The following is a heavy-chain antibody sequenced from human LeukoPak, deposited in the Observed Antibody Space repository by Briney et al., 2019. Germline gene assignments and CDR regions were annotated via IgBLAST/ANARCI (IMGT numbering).Heavy chain of an antibody. J-gene: IGHJ4*02. CDR3: ARAWTYYDILTGYYSFDY. CDR1: GFTFSSYG. Sequence: PGGSLRLSCAASGFTFSSYGMHWVRQAPGKGLEWVAVISYDGSNKYYADSVKGRFTTSRDNSKNTLYLQMNSLRAEDTAVYYCARAWTYYDILTGYYSFDYWGQGTLVTVSS. D-gene: IGHD3-9*01. V-gene: IGHV3-30*03. CDR2: ISYDGSNK.